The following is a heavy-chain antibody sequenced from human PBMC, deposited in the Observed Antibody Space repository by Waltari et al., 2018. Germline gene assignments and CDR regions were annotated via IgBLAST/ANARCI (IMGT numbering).Heavy chain of an antibody. J-gene: IGHJ4*02. D-gene: IGHD3-16*01. Sequence: QVQLVQSGAEVKKPGASVKVSCKASGYTFTSYAMHWVRQAPGQRLEWMGWINAGNGNTKYSQKCQGRVTSTRDTSASTAYMELSSLRSEDTAVYYCARDYTAEISLDYWGQGTLVTVSS. CDR1: GYTFTSYA. V-gene: IGHV1-3*01. CDR2: INAGNGNT. CDR3: ARDYTAEISLDY.